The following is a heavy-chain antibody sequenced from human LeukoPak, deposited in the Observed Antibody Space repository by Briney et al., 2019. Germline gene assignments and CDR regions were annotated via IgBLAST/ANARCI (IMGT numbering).Heavy chain of an antibody. CDR1: GFTFSSYW. V-gene: IGHV3-74*01. Sequence: GGSLRLSCVASGFTFSSYWMHWVRQDQRKGLVWVSRINGDGRNINYADSVRGRFTISRDNAKNTLYLQMNTLRVEDTAVYYCTRDLMDYDVSTGLHHYYMDVWGQGTTVTVSS. J-gene: IGHJ6*02. CDR2: INGDGRNI. D-gene: IGHD3-9*01. CDR3: TRDLMDYDVSTGLHHYYMDV.